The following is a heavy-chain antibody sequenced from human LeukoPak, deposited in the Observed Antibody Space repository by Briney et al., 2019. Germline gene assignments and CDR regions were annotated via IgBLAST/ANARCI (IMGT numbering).Heavy chain of an antibody. CDR2: ISYDGSNK. CDR3: ASPEYSSSWYYFDY. V-gene: IGHV3-30-3*01. CDR1: GFTFSSYA. D-gene: IGHD6-13*01. J-gene: IGHJ4*02. Sequence: GGTLRLSCAASGFTFSSYAMHWVRQAPGTGLERVAVISYDGSNKYYADSVKGRFTISRDNSENTLYLQMNSLRAEDTAGYYCASPEYSSSWYYFDYWGQGTLVTVPS.